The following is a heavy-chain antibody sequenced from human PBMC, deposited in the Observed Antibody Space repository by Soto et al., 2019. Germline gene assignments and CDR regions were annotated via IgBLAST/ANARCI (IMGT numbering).Heavy chain of an antibody. J-gene: IGHJ6*02. D-gene: IGHD2-21*02. V-gene: IGHV4-30-4*01. CDR2: IFYSGST. CDR1: GGSISSGDYY. CDR3: ARVLSKYCSGGDCYYYYGMDV. Sequence: SETLSLTCTVSGGSISSGDYYRSWIRQPPGKGLEWIGYIFYSGSTYYNPSLKSRVTISVHTSKNQFSLKLSSVIAADTAVYYCARVLSKYCSGGDCYYYYGMDVWGQGTTVTVSS.